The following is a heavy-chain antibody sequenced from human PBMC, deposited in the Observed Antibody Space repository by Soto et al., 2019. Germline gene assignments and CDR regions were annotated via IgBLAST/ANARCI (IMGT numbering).Heavy chain of an antibody. J-gene: IGHJ4*02. V-gene: IGHV3-11*01. CDR3: AKMSSENYYDPVFS. D-gene: IGHD3-22*01. CDR1: GFTFSDYY. Sequence: QVQLVESGGGLVKTSGSPRIACAASGFTFSDYYMSWVRQAPGKGLEWVSYISSSGNTIYYADSVKGRFTISRDNAKNSVYLQMNSLRAEDTALYFCAKMSSENYYDPVFSWGQGTLVTVSS. CDR2: ISSSGNTI.